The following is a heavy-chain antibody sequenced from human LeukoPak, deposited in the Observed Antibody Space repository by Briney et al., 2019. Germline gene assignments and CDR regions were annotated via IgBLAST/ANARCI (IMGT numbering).Heavy chain of an antibody. V-gene: IGHV3-23*01. D-gene: IGHD1-26*01. CDR2: MSGSGGTT. Sequence: QPGGSLRLSCAASGSTFSRFWMNWVRQAPGRGLEWVSAMSGSGGTTYYADSVKGRFAISRDNSKNTLYLQMNSLRAEDAAVYYCARRALGSYYGYYFDYWGQGTLVTVSS. CDR1: GSTFSRFW. J-gene: IGHJ4*02. CDR3: ARRALGSYYGYYFDY.